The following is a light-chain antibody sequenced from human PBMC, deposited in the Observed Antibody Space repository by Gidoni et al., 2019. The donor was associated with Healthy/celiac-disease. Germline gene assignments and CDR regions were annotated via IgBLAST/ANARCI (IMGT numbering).Light chain of an antibody. CDR1: PSISTW. CDR3: QQYNSYPYT. J-gene: IGKJ2*01. Sequence: IQIPQSPSTLSASVGDRVTITCRASPSISTWLAWYHQKPGEAPKRLIYKASILGRGVPSRFSGSGSGTEFTLTISSLQPDDFATYYCQQYNSYPYTFXXXTKLEIK. CDR2: KAS. V-gene: IGKV1-5*03.